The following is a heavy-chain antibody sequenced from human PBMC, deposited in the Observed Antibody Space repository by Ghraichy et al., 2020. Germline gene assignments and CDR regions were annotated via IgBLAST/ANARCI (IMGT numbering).Heavy chain of an antibody. J-gene: IGHJ6*03. CDR3: ARPDLDAFMDV. V-gene: IGHV4-39*01. CDR1: GGSISSSSYY. Sequence: SETLSLTCTVSGGSISSSSYYWGWIRQPPGKGLEWIGSIYYSGSTYYNPSLKSRVTISVDTSKNQFSLKLSSVTAADTAVYYCARPDLDAFMDVWGKGTTVTVSS. CDR2: IYYSGST.